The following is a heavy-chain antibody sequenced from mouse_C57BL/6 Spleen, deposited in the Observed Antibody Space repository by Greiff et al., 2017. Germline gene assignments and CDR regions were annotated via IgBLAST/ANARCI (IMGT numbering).Heavy chain of an antibody. J-gene: IGHJ2*01. Sequence: QVQLKESGAELVRPGASVTLSCKASGYTFTDYEMHWVKQTPVHGLEWIGAIDPETGGTAYNQKFKGKAILTADNSSSTAYMELRSLTSEDSAVYYCTKLGPYYCDYWRQGTTLTVSS. CDR1: GYTFTDYE. CDR3: TKLGPYYCDY. D-gene: IGHD4-1*01. CDR2: IDPETGGT. V-gene: IGHV1-15*01.